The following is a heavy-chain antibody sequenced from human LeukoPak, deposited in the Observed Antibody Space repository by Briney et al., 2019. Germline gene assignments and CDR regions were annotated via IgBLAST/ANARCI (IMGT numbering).Heavy chain of an antibody. CDR3: ARVLAARVGRCDAFDI. CDR1: GYTFTSYY. J-gene: IGHJ3*02. D-gene: IGHD6-6*01. CDR2: INTNTGNP. V-gene: IGHV7-4-1*02. Sequence: GASVKVSCKASGYTFTSYYMHWVRQAPGQGLECMGWINTNTGNPTYAQGFTGRFVFSLDTSVSTAYLQISSLKAEDTAVYYCARVLAARVGRCDAFDIWGQGTMVTVSS.